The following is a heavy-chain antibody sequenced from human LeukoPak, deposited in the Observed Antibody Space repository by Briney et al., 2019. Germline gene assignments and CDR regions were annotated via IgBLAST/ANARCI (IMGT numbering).Heavy chain of an antibody. CDR1: GGSISNYY. CDR2: ISYRRNT. V-gene: IGHV4-59*01. Sequence: SETLSLTCTVSGGSISNYYWSWIRQPPGRGLEWIGYISYRRNTNYNPSLKSRVTISVDTSKNQFSLDLNSVTAADTAVYYCARLYCTRTSCSIDIWGRGTMVTVST. D-gene: IGHD2-8*01. J-gene: IGHJ3*02. CDR3: ARLYCTRTSCSIDI.